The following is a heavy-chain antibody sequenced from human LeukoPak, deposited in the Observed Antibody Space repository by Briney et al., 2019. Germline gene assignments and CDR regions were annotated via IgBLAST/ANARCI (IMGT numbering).Heavy chain of an antibody. J-gene: IGHJ4*02. CDR3: VTYSFDSSGPKKNY. CDR1: GGSFSGYY. CDR2: INHSGST. Sequence: SETLSLTCAVYGGSFSGYYWSWIRQPPGKGLEWIGEINHSGSTNYNPSLKSRVTISVDTSKKQFSLKLSSVTAADTAVYYCVTYSFDSSGPKKNYWGQGTLVTVSS. D-gene: IGHD3-22*01. V-gene: IGHV4-34*01.